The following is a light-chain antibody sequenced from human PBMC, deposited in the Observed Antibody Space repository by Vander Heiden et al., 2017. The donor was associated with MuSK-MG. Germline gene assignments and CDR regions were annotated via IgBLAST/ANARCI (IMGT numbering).Light chain of an antibody. J-gene: IGKJ5*01. Sequence: DIQMTQSPSSLSASIGDRVVITCRANQTIRSYLNWYQQKPGRAPRLLIYAAASLQSGVPARFRGSGSGTDFTLTINGLQREDFATYYCQQIYSSPITFGHGSRLEIK. CDR1: QTIRSY. CDR2: AAA. CDR3: QQIYSSPIT. V-gene: IGKV1-39*01.